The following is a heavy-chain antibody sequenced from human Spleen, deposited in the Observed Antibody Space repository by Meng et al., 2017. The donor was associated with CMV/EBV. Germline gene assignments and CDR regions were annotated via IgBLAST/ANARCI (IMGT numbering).Heavy chain of an antibody. Sequence: STFTFSDYYMGWIRKAPGKGLECVSYISSSGAIIYYADSVKGRFTISRDNARNSLYLQMNSLRVEDTAVYYCSRAPTSGMYFRYFNLSGRGTLVTVSS. CDR3: SRAPTSGMYFRYFNL. J-gene: IGHJ2*01. CDR1: TFTFSDYY. D-gene: IGHD3-10*01. V-gene: IGHV3-11*01. CDR2: ISSSGAII.